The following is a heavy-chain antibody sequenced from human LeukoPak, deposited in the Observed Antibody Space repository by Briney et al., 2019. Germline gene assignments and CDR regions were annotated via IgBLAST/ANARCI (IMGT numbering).Heavy chain of an antibody. V-gene: IGHV3-15*01. CDR1: GLTLSDAW. Sequence: GGSLRLTCAASGLTLSDAWMSWVRQAPGKGLEWVGRIKSKTDGGTTDYAAPVKGRFTISRDDSKNTLFLQMNSLKTEDTAVYFGTTDHGWSPRDYWGQGTLVTVSS. D-gene: IGHD6-19*01. CDR2: IKSKTDGGTT. J-gene: IGHJ4*02. CDR3: TTDHGWSPRDY.